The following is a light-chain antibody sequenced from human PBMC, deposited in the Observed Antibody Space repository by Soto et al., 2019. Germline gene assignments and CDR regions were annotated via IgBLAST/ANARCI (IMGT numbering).Light chain of an antibody. CDR1: QTISNW. CDR3: RQYDSEST. CDR2: DAS. V-gene: IGKV1-5*01. Sequence: DIQMTQSPSTLSASIGDRVTITCRASQTISNWLAWYQQKPGKAPKVLIHDASRLESGVPPRFSGRGSGTEFTLTINNLQPDGFAIYYCRQYDSESTFGQGTKVYIK. J-gene: IGKJ1*01.